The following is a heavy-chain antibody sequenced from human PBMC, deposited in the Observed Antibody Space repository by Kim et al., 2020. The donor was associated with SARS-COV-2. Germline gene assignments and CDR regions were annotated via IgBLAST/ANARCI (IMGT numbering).Heavy chain of an antibody. CDR2: ISGSGAST. CDR3: AKDDSYYDFWSVYYPHQLYY. V-gene: IGHV3-23*01. D-gene: IGHD3-3*01. Sequence: GGSLRLSCAASGFTFSSYAMSWVRQSPGKGLEWVSAISGSGASTYYADSVKGRFTISRDNSKNTLYLQMNSLRAEDTAVYYCAKDDSYYDFWSVYYPHQLYYWGQGTLVTVSS. CDR1: GFTFSSYA. J-gene: IGHJ4*02.